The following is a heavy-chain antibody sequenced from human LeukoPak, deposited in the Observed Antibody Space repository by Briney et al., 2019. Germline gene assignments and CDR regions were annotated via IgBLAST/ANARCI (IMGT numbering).Heavy chain of an antibody. D-gene: IGHD5-18*01. CDR2: IYYNGDT. Sequence: SETLSLTCTVSGGSVSNSLYFWSWIRQPPGKGLEWIGYIYYNGDTNYNPSLKSRVIISIDTSSNQFSLRLNSMTAADTAVYYCARVLRAASWRSYDYWGQGSLVTVSS. CDR1: GGSVSNSLYF. V-gene: IGHV4-61*01. CDR3: ARVLRAASWRSYDY. J-gene: IGHJ4*02.